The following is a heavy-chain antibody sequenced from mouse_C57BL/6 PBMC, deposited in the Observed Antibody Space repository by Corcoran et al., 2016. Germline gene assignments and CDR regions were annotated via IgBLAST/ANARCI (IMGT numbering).Heavy chain of an antibody. CDR3: ARDSNWYFDV. CDR2: INTYSGVP. J-gene: IGHJ1*03. Sequence: QIQLVQSGPELKKPGETVKISCKASGYTFTTYGMSWVRQAPGKGLKWMAWINTYSGVPTYADDFKRRFAFSLETSASTAYLQINNLKNEDTATYFCARDSNWYFDVWGTGTTVTVSS. V-gene: IGHV9-3*01. CDR1: GYTFTTYG. D-gene: IGHD2-5*01.